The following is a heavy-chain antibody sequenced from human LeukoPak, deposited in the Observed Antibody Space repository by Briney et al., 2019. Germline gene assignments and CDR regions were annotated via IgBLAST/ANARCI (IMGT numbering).Heavy chain of an antibody. Sequence: SETLSLTCTVYGGSISNYYWSWIRQPPGKGLEWIGYIHYSGSTNYNPSLKSRVTISEDTSKNQFSLKLTSVTAADAAVYYCARSSSWYTIDYWGQGTLVTVSS. CDR2: IHYSGST. CDR3: ARSSSWYTIDY. V-gene: IGHV4-59*01. J-gene: IGHJ4*02. CDR1: GGSISNYY. D-gene: IGHD6-13*01.